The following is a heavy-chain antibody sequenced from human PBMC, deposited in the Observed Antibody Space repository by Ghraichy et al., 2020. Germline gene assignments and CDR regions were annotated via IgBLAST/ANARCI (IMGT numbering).Heavy chain of an antibody. J-gene: IGHJ5*02. CDR2: IYYSGST. Sequence: SETLSLTCTVSGGSVSSGSYYWSWIRQPPGKGLEWIGYIYYSGSTNYNPSLKSRVTISVDTSKNQFSLKLSSVTAADTAVYYCARDLGRNGGRDNWFDPWGQGTLVTVSS. D-gene: IGHD4-23*01. CDR3: ARDLGRNGGRDNWFDP. CDR1: GGSVSSGSYY. V-gene: IGHV4-61*01.